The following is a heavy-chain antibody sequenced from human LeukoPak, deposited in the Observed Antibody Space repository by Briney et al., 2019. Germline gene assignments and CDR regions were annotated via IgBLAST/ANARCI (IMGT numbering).Heavy chain of an antibody. V-gene: IGHV4-39*01. CDR2: IYYSGST. D-gene: IGHD6-6*01. Sequence: PSQTLSLTCTVSGGSISSSSYYWGWIRQPPGKGLEWIGSIYYSGSTYYNPCLKSRVTISVDTSKNQFSLKLSSVTAADTAVYYCASRLLRAYSSSRNRFDYWGQGTLVTVSS. J-gene: IGHJ4*02. CDR3: ASRLLRAYSSSRNRFDY. CDR1: GGSISSSSYY.